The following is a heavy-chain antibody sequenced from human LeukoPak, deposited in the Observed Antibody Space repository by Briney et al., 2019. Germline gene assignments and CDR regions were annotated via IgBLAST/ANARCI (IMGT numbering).Heavy chain of an antibody. J-gene: IGHJ4*02. CDR2: ISDVGKYK. CDR1: GFSFSTYA. Sequence: PGGSLRLTCAASGFSFSTYAMHWVRQPPGKGLEWVAVISDVGKYKYYADSVKGRFTSSRDNSKNTLDLQMDSLRAEDTAVYYCSRRRLNVIRGVTGQPEYWGQGTLVTVSS. D-gene: IGHD3-10*01. CDR3: SRRRLNVIRGVTGQPEY. V-gene: IGHV3-30*04.